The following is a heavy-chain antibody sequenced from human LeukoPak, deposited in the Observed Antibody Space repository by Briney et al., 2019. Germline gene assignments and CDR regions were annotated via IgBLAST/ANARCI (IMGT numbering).Heavy chain of an antibody. J-gene: IGHJ1*01. D-gene: IGHD3-10*01. V-gene: IGHV3-30*03. Sequence: AGGSLRLSCAASGFTFSSYGMHWVRQAPGKGLEWVAVISYDGSNKYYAGSVKGRFTISRDNSKNTLYLQVNSLRAEDTAVYYCVRDGAVVTSGSYPWRYFQYWGLGTLVTVSS. CDR1: GFTFSSYG. CDR2: ISYDGSNK. CDR3: VRDGAVVTSGSYPWRYFQY.